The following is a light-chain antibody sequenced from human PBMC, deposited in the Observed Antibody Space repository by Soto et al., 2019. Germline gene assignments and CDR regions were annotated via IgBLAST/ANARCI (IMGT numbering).Light chain of an antibody. Sequence: QSALTQPASVSGSLGQSITISCTGTGSDVGSYKYVSWYQQHPGKAPKLIIFEVSNRPSGVSDRFSGSKSGNTASLTISGLQAEDEADYFCSSYTSISSLGIFGTGTKLTV. CDR2: EVS. V-gene: IGLV2-14*01. J-gene: IGLJ1*01. CDR3: SSYTSISSLGI. CDR1: GSDVGSYKY.